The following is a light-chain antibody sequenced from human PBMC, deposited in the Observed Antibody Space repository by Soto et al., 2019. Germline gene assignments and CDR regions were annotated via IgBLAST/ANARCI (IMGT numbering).Light chain of an antibody. CDR3: ATWDDSLNGRV. J-gene: IGLJ2*01. CDR1: SSSIGSNT. CDR2: GHN. V-gene: IGLV1-44*01. Sequence: QSVLTQPPSASGTPGQRVTISCSGSSSSIGSNTVNWYQQLPATAPKLRIYGHNQRPSGVPDRFSGSKSGTSASLAISGLQSEDEADYYCATWDDSLNGRVFGGGTKLTVL.